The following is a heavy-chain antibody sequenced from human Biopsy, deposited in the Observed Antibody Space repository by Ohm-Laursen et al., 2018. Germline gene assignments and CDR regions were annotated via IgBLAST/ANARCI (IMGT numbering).Heavy chain of an antibody. Sequence: SSVKVSCKAPEGTFSNYGVNWVRQAPGQGLGWLGGNIPILGTGNYAQKFQDRVTVAADTSTSTATMELRSLRSDDTAVYYCATKLTGYFHHWGQGTLVIVSS. J-gene: IGHJ1*01. D-gene: IGHD3-9*01. V-gene: IGHV1-69*06. CDR3: ATKLTGYFHH. CDR1: EGTFSNYG. CDR2: NIPILGTG.